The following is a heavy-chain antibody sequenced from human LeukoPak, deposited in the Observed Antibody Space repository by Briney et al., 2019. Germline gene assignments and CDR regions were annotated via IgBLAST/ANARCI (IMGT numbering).Heavy chain of an antibody. J-gene: IGHJ4*02. CDR1: GFTFSTYV. CDR2: ISRNGDNT. CDR3: VRATGY. Sequence: PGGSLRLSCSVAGFTFSTYVMEWVRQAGGKGREYVSAISRNGDNTYYADSVKGRFTISRDNSKNTLYLQMSSLRADDTAVYYCVRATGYWGQGTLVTVSS. V-gene: IGHV3-64D*06.